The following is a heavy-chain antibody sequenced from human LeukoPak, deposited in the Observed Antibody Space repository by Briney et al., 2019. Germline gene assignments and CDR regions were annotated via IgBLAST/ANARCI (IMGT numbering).Heavy chain of an antibody. CDR2: MNPNSGNT. Sequence: ASVKVSCKASGYTFTSYDINWVRQATGQGLEWMGWMNPNSGNTGYAQKFQGRVTMTRNTSISTAYMELSSLRSEDTAVYYCAKVGPLWFGIYDYWGQGTLVTVSS. CDR1: GYTFTSYD. D-gene: IGHD3-10*01. CDR3: AKVGPLWFGIYDY. J-gene: IGHJ4*02. V-gene: IGHV1-8*01.